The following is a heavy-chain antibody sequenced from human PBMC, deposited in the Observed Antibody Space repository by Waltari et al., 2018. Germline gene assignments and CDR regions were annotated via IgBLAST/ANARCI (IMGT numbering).Heavy chain of an antibody. CDR1: GGSISSSIHY. D-gene: IGHD6-13*01. CDR2: IYYSGGT. CDR3: ARSSGGSSWANYFDY. J-gene: IGHJ4*02. V-gene: IGHV4-39*07. Sequence: QLQLQESGPGLVKPSETLSLTCTVSGGSISSSIHYWGWIRQPPGKGLGWIGRIYYSGGTYFTPYLKSRVTMSVDTSKNQFSLKLSAVTAADTAVYYCARSSGGSSWANYFDYWGQGTLVTVSS.